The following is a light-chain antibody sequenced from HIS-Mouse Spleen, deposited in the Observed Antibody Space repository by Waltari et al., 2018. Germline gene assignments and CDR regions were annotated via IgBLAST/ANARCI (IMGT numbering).Light chain of an antibody. V-gene: IGLV2-11*01. J-gene: IGLJ2*01. CDR2: DVR. CDR1: SSDVGGYNY. CDR3: CSYAGSYPVV. Sequence: QSALTQPRSVSGSPGQSVTISCTGTSSDVGGYNYVSWYQQHPGKAPKLMIYDVRKRPSRVPDRFSCSKSGNTASLTISGLQAEDEADYYCCSYAGSYPVVFGGGTKLTVL.